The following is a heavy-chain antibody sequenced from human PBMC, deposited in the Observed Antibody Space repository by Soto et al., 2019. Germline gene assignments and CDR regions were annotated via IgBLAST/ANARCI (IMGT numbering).Heavy chain of an antibody. J-gene: IGHJ3*02. D-gene: IGHD3-10*01. CDR2: VNPNSGNT. V-gene: IGHV1-8*01. Sequence: ASVKVSCKASGCTFTSYDINWLRQATGQGLEWMGRVNPNSGNTGYAQKFQGRVTMTRNTSISTAYMELSSLRSEDTAVYYCARWITMVRGVILDAFDIWGQGTMVTVSS. CDR1: GCTFTSYD. CDR3: ARWITMVRGVILDAFDI.